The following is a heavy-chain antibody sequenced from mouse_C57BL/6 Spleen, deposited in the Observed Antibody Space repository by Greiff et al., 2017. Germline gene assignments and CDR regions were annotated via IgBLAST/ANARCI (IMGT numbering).Heavy chain of an antibody. CDR1: GYSIPSGFS. CDR2: IGYDGSN. Sequence: DVSLQESGPGLVKPSQSLSLTCSVTGYSIPSGFSWNWIRQFPGNNLDWMGYIGYDGSNNYNPSLKNRISITRDTFKNQFYLKLNDVTTEDTATYYCAREGNYANYYWGQGTTLTVSS. D-gene: IGHD2-1*01. V-gene: IGHV3-6*01. CDR3: AREGNYANYY. J-gene: IGHJ2*01.